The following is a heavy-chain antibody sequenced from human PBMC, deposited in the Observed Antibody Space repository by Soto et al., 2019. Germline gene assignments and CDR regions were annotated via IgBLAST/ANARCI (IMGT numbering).Heavy chain of an antibody. J-gene: IGHJ5*01. CDR3: VRLVGNRWLDS. CDR1: GDSVSSNDAT. Sequence: QVQLQQSGPGLVKTSQTLSLTCAISGDSVSSNDATWDWIRQSPSRGLEWLGRTYYRSKWYIDNAVSVKSRITINPEPSNNPPSLQMNSVTPDATSVYYCVRLVGNRWLDSWGPGTLVTVSS. D-gene: IGHD2-2*01. CDR2: TYYRSKWYI. V-gene: IGHV6-1*01.